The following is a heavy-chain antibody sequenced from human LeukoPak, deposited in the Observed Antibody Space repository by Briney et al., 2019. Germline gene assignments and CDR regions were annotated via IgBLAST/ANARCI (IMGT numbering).Heavy chain of an antibody. V-gene: IGHV3-11*01. CDR2: ISSSGNTI. CDR1: GVTFSDCY. J-gene: IGHJ4*02. CDR3: ARPKYSSSWQIFDY. Sequence: GGSLRLSCAASGVTFSDCYMSWIRQAPGKGLEWVSYISSSGNTIYYADSVKGRFTISRDNAKNSLYLQMNSLRAEDTAVYYCARPKYSSSWQIFDYWGQGTLVTASS. D-gene: IGHD6-13*01.